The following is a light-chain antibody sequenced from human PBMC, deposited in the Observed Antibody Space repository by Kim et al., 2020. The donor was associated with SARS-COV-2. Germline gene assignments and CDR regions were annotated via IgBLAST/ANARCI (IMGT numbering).Light chain of an antibody. Sequence: DIQLTQTPTSLSASVGDRVTITCRASQGINNYLVWFQQKPGKAPKPLMYGGASEFSSSGSGTHFILTINNLQPEDFATYYCQQYSSYPRTFDQGTKVDIK. CDR3: QQYSSYPRT. V-gene: IGKV1-16*02. J-gene: IGKJ1*01. CDR1: QGINNY.